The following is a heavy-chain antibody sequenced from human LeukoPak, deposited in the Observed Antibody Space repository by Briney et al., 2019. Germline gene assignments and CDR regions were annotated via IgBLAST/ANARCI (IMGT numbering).Heavy chain of an antibody. V-gene: IGHV3-7*01. CDR3: ARDRRYFDTGGLGGPEY. CDR2: IKPDGSEI. J-gene: IGHJ4*02. CDR1: GFTFSSHW. D-gene: IGHD2-8*02. Sequence: GGSLRLSCGASGFTFSSHWMTWVRQAPGEGLEFVANIKPDGSEINYADSVKGRFIVSRDNAKNSLYLQMNNLRAEDTAVYYCARDRRYFDTGGLGGPEYWGQGTLVTVSS.